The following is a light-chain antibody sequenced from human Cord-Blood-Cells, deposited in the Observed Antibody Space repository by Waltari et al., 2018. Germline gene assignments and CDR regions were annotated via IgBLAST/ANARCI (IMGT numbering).Light chain of an antibody. V-gene: IGKV1-39*01. J-gene: IGKJ4*01. CDR2: AAS. Sequence: IQMTKSQSSLSASVGDRVTITCRASQSISSYLNWYQQKPGKAPKLLIYAASSLQSGVPSRFSGSGSGTDFTLTISSLQPEDFATYYCQQSYSTPLTFGGGTKVEIK. CDR3: QQSYSTPLT. CDR1: QSISSY.